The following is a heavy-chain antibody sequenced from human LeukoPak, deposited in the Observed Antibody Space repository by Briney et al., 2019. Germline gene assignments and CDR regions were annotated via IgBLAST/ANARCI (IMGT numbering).Heavy chain of an antibody. CDR2: TNPDGSYT. CDR1: GFTLSAHW. CDR3: VRDSSFLY. V-gene: IGHV3-74*01. D-gene: IGHD6-13*01. J-gene: IGHJ4*02. Sequence: GGSLRLSCAASGFTLSAHWMYWVRQDPGKGLVGVSRTNPDGSYTNYADSVKGRFTISRDNAKNTLYLEMDSLRAEDTAVYYCVRDSSFLYWGQGALVIVSS.